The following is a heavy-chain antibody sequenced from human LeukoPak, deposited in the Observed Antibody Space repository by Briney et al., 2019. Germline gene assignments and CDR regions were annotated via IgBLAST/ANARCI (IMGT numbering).Heavy chain of an antibody. CDR3: ARDGMDSGSGSWGYYFDY. CDR2: ISRDGSST. CDR1: GFTFRNYA. V-gene: IGHV3-64*01. J-gene: IGHJ4*02. D-gene: IGHD6-19*01. Sequence: GGSLRLSCAASGFTFRNYAMRWVRQAPGKGLEYISGISRDGSSTYNANSVKGRFSISRDNSKNTLYLQMGSLRAEDMAVYFCARDGMDSGSGSWGYYFDYWGQGSLVTVAS.